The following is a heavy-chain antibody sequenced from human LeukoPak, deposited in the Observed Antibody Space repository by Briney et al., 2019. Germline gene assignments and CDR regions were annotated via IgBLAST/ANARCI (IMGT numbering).Heavy chain of an antibody. CDR1: GGSISSYY. D-gene: IGHD3-16*01. J-gene: IGHJ3*02. V-gene: IGHV4-59*01. Sequence: SETLSLTCTVSGGSISSYYWSWIRQPPGKGLEWIGYIYYSGSTNYNPSLKSRVTMSIDTSKNQFSLKLSSVAAADTAVYYCAREGDMLGTGYASHIWGQGTMVTVSS. CDR2: IYYSGST. CDR3: AREGDMLGTGYASHI.